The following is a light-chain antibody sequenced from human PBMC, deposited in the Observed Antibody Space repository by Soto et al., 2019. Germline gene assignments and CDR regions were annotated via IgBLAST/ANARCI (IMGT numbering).Light chain of an antibody. J-gene: IGLJ2*01. CDR1: RSNIGTYP. Sequence: QSVLTQSPSASATPGQRVTISCSGSRSNIGTYPVHWYQQLPGTAPTLLIFRNHQRPSGVPDRFSGSKSGTSASLAISGPQSEDEADYYCAAWDDRLRAVVVGGGTKLTVL. CDR2: RNH. CDR3: AAWDDRLRAVV. V-gene: IGLV1-44*01.